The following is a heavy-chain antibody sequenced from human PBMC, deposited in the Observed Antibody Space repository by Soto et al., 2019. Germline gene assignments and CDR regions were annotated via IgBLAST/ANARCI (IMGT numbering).Heavy chain of an antibody. D-gene: IGHD6-19*01. J-gene: IGHJ4*02. Sequence: QVQLVESGGGVVQPGRSLRLSCAASGFTFSSYAMHWVRQAPGKGLEWGAVISYDGSNKYYSDSVKGRFTISRDNSKNTLYLQMNSLRAEDTAVYYCARGSALGDYWGQGTLVTVSS. CDR2: ISYDGSNK. CDR1: GFTFSSYA. V-gene: IGHV3-30-3*01. CDR3: ARGSALGDY.